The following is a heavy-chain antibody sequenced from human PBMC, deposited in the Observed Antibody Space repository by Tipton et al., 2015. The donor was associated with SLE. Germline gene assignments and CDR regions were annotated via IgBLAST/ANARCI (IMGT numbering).Heavy chain of an antibody. CDR3: ASSLLWFGAPSYFDY. CDR2: ISSSSSYI. D-gene: IGHD3-10*01. Sequence: SLRLSCAASGFTFSSYSMNWVRQAPGKGLEWVSSISSSSSYIYYADSVKGRFTISRDNAKNSLYLQMNSLRAEDTAVYYCASSLLWFGAPSYFDYWGQGTLVTVSS. V-gene: IGHV3-21*03. CDR1: GFTFSSYS. J-gene: IGHJ4*02.